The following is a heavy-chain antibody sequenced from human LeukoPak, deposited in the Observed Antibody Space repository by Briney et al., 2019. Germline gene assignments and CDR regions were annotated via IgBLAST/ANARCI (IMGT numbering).Heavy chain of an antibody. Sequence: PGGSLRLSCVASGFTFSNYWIHWVRQAPGKGLVWVSRINTDGISTSYADSVKGRFTISRDNSKNTLYLQMNSLRAEDTAVYYCAKDWNDYVWGSYLYYFDYWGQGTLVTVSS. CDR1: GFTFSNYW. D-gene: IGHD3-16*02. J-gene: IGHJ4*02. CDR3: AKDWNDYVWGSYLYYFDY. V-gene: IGHV3-74*01. CDR2: INTDGIST.